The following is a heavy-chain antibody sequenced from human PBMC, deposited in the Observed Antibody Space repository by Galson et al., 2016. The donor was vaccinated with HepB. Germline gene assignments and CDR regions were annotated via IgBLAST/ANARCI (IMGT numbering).Heavy chain of an antibody. V-gene: IGHV3-23*01. CDR1: GFTFSTYA. D-gene: IGHD5-24*01. CDR3: ARGTREFDF. J-gene: IGHJ4*02. Sequence: SLRLSCAVSGFTFSTYAMSWVRQAPGKGLEWVSGISSGGISTYYADSVKGRFTVSRDNSKNTLFLQMNSLRAEDTAVYYCARGTREFDFWGQGTLVTVSS. CDR2: ISSGGIST.